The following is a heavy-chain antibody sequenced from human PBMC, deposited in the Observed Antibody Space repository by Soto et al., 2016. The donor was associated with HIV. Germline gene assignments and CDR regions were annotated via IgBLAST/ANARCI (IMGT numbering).Heavy chain of an antibody. CDR1: GFTFDDYG. CDR3: ARVRRQGWNYAFDI. Sequence: EVQLVESGGGVVRPGESLRLSCAASGFTFDDYGMNWVRQVPGKGLEWVSGMNWGGDIKNYADSVKGRFTISRDNAKNSLYLQMNSLGAEDTALYYCARVRRQGWNYAFDIWGQGTMVIVSS. D-gene: IGHD1-7*01. J-gene: IGHJ3*02. V-gene: IGHV3-20*04. CDR2: MNWGGDIK.